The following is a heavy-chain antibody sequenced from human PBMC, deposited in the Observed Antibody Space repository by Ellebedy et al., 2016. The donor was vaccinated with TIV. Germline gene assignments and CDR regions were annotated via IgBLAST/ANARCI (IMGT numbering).Heavy chain of an antibody. CDR2: ISYDGSNK. CDR3: ARDMKYYYDSSGYYRFDAFDI. D-gene: IGHD3-22*01. V-gene: IGHV3-30*03. CDR1: GFTFSSYG. Sequence: GESLKISCAASGFTFSSYGMPWVRQAPGKGLEWAAVISYDGSNKYYADSVKGRFTISRDNSKNTLYLKMNSLRAEDTAVYYCARDMKYYYDSSGYYRFDAFDIWGQGTMVTVSS. J-gene: IGHJ3*02.